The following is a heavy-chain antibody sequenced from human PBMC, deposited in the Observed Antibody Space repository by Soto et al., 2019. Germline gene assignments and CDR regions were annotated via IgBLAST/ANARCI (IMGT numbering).Heavy chain of an antibody. CDR1: GFTFSSYG. CDR2: ISYDGSNK. CDR3: ARAFLVLRYFDPFDP. J-gene: IGHJ5*02. Sequence: PGGSLRLSCAASGFTFSSYGMHWVRQAPGKGLEWVAVISYDGSNKYYADSVKGRFTISRDNSKNTLYLQMNSLRAEDTAVYYCARAFLVLRYFDPFDPWGQGTLVTVSS. V-gene: IGHV3-30*19. D-gene: IGHD3-9*01.